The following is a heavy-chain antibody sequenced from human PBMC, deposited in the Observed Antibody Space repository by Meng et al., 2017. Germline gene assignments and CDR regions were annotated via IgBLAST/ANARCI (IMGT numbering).Heavy chain of an antibody. CDR1: GFTFSDYY. CDR3: ARGSGADSEDYGGYAMAYYYYYYGMDV. D-gene: IGHD4-17*01. V-gene: IGHV3-11*04. CDR2: ISSSGSTI. J-gene: IGHJ6*02. Sequence: GESLKTSCAASGFTFSDYYMSWIRQAAGKGLEWVSYISSSGSTIYYADSVKGRFTISRDNAKNSLYLQMNSLRAEDTAVYYCARGSGADSEDYGGYAMAYYYYYYGMDVWGQGTTVTVSS.